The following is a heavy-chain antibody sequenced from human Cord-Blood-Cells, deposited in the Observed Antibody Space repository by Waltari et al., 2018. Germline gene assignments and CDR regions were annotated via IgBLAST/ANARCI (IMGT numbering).Heavy chain of an antibody. D-gene: IGHD3-10*01. CDR3: ARLLNRDDAFDI. V-gene: IGHV4-31*03. CDR2: IYYSGST. Sequence: QVQLQESGPGLVKPSQTLSLTCTVSGGSISRGGYYWSWLRQHPGKGLEWIGYIYYSGSTYYNPSLKSRVTISVDTSKNQFSLKLSSVTAADTAVYYCARLLNRDDAFDIWGQGTMVTVSS. CDR1: GGSISRGGYY. J-gene: IGHJ3*02.